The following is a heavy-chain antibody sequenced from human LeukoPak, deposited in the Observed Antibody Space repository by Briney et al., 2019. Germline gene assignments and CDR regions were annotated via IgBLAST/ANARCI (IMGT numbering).Heavy chain of an antibody. CDR1: GLTLSNYA. V-gene: IGHV3-21*01. CDR2: INSTRLSL. CDR3: ARCYSVADQLDY. J-gene: IGHJ4*02. D-gene: IGHD2-15*01. Sequence: GGALRLSCAASGLTLSNYAINWGREAPGQVLESGSSINSTRLSLYFADSVKGRFTVSRDNAMNSLYLQMNSLRTEDTAVYYCARCYSVADQLDYWRQGSLVAVSS.